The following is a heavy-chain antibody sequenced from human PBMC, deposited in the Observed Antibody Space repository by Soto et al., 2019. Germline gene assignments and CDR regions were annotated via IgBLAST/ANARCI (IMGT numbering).Heavy chain of an antibody. V-gene: IGHV5-51*01. CDR1: GSSFTAYW. CDR2: IYPGDSDT. CDR3: ARQGYTYAYDY. Sequence: PGESLKISCQGSGSSFTAYWIAWVRQMPGKGLEWMGIIYPGDSDTRHSPSFQGQVTISADKSISTAYLQWSSLKASATAMYYCARQGYTYAYDYWGQGTQVTVSS. D-gene: IGHD3-16*01. J-gene: IGHJ4*02.